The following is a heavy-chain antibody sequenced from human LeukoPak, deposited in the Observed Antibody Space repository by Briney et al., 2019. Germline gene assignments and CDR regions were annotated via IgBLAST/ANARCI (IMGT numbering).Heavy chain of an antibody. CDR2: TYFSGST. CDR3: ARHNGGGVGSYVAPGPPDYFDY. J-gene: IGHJ4*02. Sequence: SETLSLTCTVSGDITHYWGWIRQPPGKGLECIGSTYFSGSTYYNPSLRSRVTISLDTSKKQLSLKLSSVTAADTAVYYCARHNGGGVGSYVAPGPPDYFDYWGQGTLVTVSS. D-gene: IGHD1-26*01. CDR1: GDITHY. V-gene: IGHV4-39*01.